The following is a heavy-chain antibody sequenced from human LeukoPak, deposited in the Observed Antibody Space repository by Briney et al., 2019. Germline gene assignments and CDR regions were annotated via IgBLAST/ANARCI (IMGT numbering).Heavy chain of an antibody. CDR3: AKRGILTGYSSFDY. V-gene: IGHV3-23*01. Sequence: GGSLRLSCAVSGFAFSSYAMSWVRQAPGKGLEWVSGISAGGAGTYYADSVTGRLTISRDNSKNTLYLQVNSLRAEDTAVYYCAKRGILTGYSSFDYWGQGTLVTVSS. CDR2: ISAGGAGT. CDR1: GFAFSSYA. D-gene: IGHD3-9*01. J-gene: IGHJ4*02.